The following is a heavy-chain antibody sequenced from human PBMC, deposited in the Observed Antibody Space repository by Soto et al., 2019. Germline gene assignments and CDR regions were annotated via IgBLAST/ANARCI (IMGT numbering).Heavy chain of an antibody. CDR3: ARGYGRNFDY. D-gene: IGHD5-18*01. V-gene: IGHV3-30*03. Sequence: GGSLRLSCAASGFTFSSYGMHWVRQAPGKGLERVGVISYDGSNKYYADSVKGRFTISRDNSKNTLYLQMNSLRAEDTAVYYCARGYGRNFDYWGQGTLVTVSS. CDR2: ISYDGSNK. CDR1: GFTFSSYG. J-gene: IGHJ4*02.